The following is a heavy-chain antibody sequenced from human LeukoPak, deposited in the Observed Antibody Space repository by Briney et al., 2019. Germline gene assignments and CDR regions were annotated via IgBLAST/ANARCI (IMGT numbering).Heavy chain of an antibody. J-gene: IGHJ4*02. CDR1: GGSITSNSYS. Sequence: SETLSLTCTVSGGSITSNSYSWGWIRQPPGKGLQWIVTLSHAGTNYYNPSLKSRVTMPVDRSKNQFSLKLTSVTATDPAVYYCARLRGGVQLWGDWGQGTLVTVSS. V-gene: IGHV4-39*01. D-gene: IGHD5-18*01. CDR3: ARLRGGVQLWGD. CDR2: LSHAGTN.